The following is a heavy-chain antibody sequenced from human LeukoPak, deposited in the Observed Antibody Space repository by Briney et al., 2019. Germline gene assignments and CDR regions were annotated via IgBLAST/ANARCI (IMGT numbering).Heavy chain of an antibody. Sequence: SETLSLTCTVSGGSISSGSYYWSWIRQPAGKGLEWIGRIYTSGSTNYNPSLKSRVTISVDTSKNQFSLNLYSVTAADTAVYYCGASSGWGAFDVWGRGTMVTVSS. CDR2: IYTSGST. D-gene: IGHD6-25*01. CDR3: GASSGWGAFDV. CDR1: GGSISSGSYY. V-gene: IGHV4-61*02. J-gene: IGHJ3*01.